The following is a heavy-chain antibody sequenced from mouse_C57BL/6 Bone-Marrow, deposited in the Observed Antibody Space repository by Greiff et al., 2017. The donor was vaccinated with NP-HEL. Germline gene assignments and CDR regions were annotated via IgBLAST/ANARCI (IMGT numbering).Heavy chain of an antibody. J-gene: IGHJ2*01. CDR1: TSYW. V-gene: IGHV1-69*01. D-gene: IGHD4-1*01. CDR3: ARETGSYFDY. CDR2: IDPSDSYT. Sequence: QVQLQQPGAELVMPGASVKLSFTSYWMHWVKQRPGQGLEWIGEIDPSDSYTNYNQKFKGKSTLTVDKSSSTAYMQLSSLTSEDSAVYYCARETGSYFDYWGQGTTLTVSS.